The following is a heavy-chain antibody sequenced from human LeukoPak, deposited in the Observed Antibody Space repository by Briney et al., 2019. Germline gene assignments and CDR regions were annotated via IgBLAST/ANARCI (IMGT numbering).Heavy chain of an antibody. CDR1: GGSISSYY. CDR2: IYTRGRT. J-gene: IGHJ3*02. V-gene: IGHV4-4*07. D-gene: IGHD3-3*01. Sequence: SETLSLTCTVSGGSISSYYWSWIRQPAGKGLEWIGRIYTRGRTNYNPSLQSRVTMSVDTSKNQFSLKLSSVTAADTAVYYCARTYYDFWSGYYDAFDIWGQGTMVTVSS. CDR3: ARTYYDFWSGYYDAFDI.